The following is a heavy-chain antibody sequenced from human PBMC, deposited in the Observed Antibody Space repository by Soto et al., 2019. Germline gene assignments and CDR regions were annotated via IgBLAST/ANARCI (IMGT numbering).Heavy chain of an antibody. D-gene: IGHD3-9*01. V-gene: IGHV5-51*01. Sequence: GESLKISCKGSGYSFTSYKIAWVRQMPGKGLEGMGIIFPRDSDTRYSPSFQGQVTISADKATSTAYLQWRSLQASDTAMYYCVRRATYYDILCRYYFDYWGQGTLVTVSS. CDR1: GYSFTSYK. CDR2: IFPRDSDT. CDR3: VRRATYYDILCRYYFDY. J-gene: IGHJ4*02.